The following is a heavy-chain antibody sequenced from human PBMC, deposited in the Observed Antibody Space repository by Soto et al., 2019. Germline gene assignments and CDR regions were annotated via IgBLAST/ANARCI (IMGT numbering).Heavy chain of an antibody. V-gene: IGHV4-4*02. Sequence: SSETLSLTCAVYGGSISSNKWWSWVRQPPGKGLEWIGEIYHSGSTNYNPSLKSRVTISLDKSKNQFSLKLTSVTAADSAVYYCARDDHIVVVPTSLGAMDVWGQGTAVTVSS. CDR2: IYHSGST. D-gene: IGHD2-2*01. J-gene: IGHJ6*02. CDR3: ARDDHIVVVPTSLGAMDV. CDR1: GGSISSNKW.